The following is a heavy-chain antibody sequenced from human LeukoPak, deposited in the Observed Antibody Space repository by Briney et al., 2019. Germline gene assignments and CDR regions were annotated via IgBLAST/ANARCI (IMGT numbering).Heavy chain of an antibody. J-gene: IGHJ2*01. D-gene: IGHD5-24*01. V-gene: IGHV4-59*08. CDR3: ARLGYNDYVARYFDL. Sequence: SQTLSLTCTVSGGSISSYYWSWIRQPPGKGLEWIGYLYHSGTTNYNPSLKSRVTISVDTSKNEFSLKLTSVTAADTAVYYCARLGYNDYVARYFDLWGRGTLVTVSS. CDR2: LYHSGTT. CDR1: GGSISSYY.